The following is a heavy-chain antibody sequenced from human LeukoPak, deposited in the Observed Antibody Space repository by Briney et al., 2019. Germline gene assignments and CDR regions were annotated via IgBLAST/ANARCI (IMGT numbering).Heavy chain of an antibody. CDR1: GGSFSGYY. CDR2: INHSGST. CDR3: ARGFYYDILTGYSRDYYFDY. V-gene: IGHV4-34*01. Sequence: ASETLSLTCAVYGGSFSGYYWSWIRQPPGKGLEWIGEINHSGSTNYNPSLKSRVTISVDTSKNQFSLKLSSVTAADTAVYYCARGFYYDILTGYSRDYYFDYWGQGTLVTVSS. J-gene: IGHJ4*02. D-gene: IGHD3-9*01.